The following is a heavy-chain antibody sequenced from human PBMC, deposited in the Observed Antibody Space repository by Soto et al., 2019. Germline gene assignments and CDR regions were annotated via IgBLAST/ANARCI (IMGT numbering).Heavy chain of an antibody. J-gene: IGHJ6*02. CDR2: IGTAGDT. D-gene: IGHD6-6*01. CDR1: GFTFSTYG. CDR3: ARGAQSHSSSGGTNRYFYYSGLDV. Sequence: GGSLRLSCAASGFTFSTYGIHWVRQATGKGLEWVSTIGTAGDTYYIDSVKGRFTISRENAKSSLYLQMNSLRAGDTAIYYCARGAQSHSSSGGTNRYFYYSGLDVWGQGTTVTVSS. V-gene: IGHV3-13*01.